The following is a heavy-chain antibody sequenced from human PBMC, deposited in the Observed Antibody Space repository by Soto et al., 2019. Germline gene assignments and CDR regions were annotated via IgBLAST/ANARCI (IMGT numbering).Heavy chain of an antibody. CDR2: IHPSSGAT. J-gene: IGHJ6*02. CDR1: GYTFTGYY. Sequence: QVQLVQSGAEVKKPGASVKVSCKASGYTFTGYYLHWVRQAPGQGLEWIGWIHPSSGATNYAQKFQDWVTMTRDTSITKAYTQVSGLQSDVPAVYFCARDLSERPMVRGKPRHYYYGLDVWGQGTTVIVSS. CDR3: ARDLSERPMVRGKPRHYYYGLDV. V-gene: IGHV1-2*04. D-gene: IGHD3-10*01.